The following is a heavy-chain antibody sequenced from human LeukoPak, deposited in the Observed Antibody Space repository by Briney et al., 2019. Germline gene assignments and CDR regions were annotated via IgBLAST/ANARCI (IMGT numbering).Heavy chain of an antibody. D-gene: IGHD2-8*01. Sequence: ASVKVSCKASGYTFTGYYMHWVRQAPGQGLEWMGWINPNSGGTNYAQKFQGRVTMTRDTSISTAYMELSRLRSDDTAVYYCARSGLRVMVYWLYYMDVVGKGTTVTVSS. CDR3: ARSGLRVMVYWLYYMDV. CDR1: GYTFTGYY. J-gene: IGHJ6*03. V-gene: IGHV1-2*02. CDR2: INPNSGGT.